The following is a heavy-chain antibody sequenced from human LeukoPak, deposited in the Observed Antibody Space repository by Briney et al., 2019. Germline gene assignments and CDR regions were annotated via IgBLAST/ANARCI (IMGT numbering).Heavy chain of an antibody. CDR2: ISAYNGNT. D-gene: IGHD2-2*01. Sequence: ASVKVSCKASGYTFTSYGISWVRQAPGQGLEWMGWISAYNGNTNYAQKLQGRVAMTTDTSTSTAYMELRGLRSDDTAVHYCARGRRRGYCSSTSCYPYYFDYWGQGTLVTVSS. CDR3: ARGRRRGYCSSTSCYPYYFDY. CDR1: GYTFTSYG. V-gene: IGHV1-18*01. J-gene: IGHJ4*02.